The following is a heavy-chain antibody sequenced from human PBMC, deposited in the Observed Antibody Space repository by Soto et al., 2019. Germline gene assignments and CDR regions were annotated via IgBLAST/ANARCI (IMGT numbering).Heavy chain of an antibody. CDR3: ARVHWVMREMWFDP. CDR2: IYHSGST. J-gene: IGHJ5*02. V-gene: IGHV4-30-2*01. Sequence: SETLSLTCAVSGGSISSGGYSWSWIRQPPGKGLEWIGYIYHSGSTYYNPSLKSRVTISVDTSKNQFSLKLSSVTAADTAVYYCARVHWVMREMWFDPWGQGTLVTVSS. D-gene: IGHD3-16*01. CDR1: GGSISSGGYS.